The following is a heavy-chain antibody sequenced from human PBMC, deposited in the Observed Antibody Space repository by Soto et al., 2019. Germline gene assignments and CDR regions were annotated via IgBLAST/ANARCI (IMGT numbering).Heavy chain of an antibody. V-gene: IGHV4-4*07. CDR1: VASITGSSY. J-gene: IGHJ4*02. D-gene: IGHD2-8*02. Sequence: PSETLSITGTVSVASITGSSYWSCIRQPAGKGLEWIGRFSLSGTTSYNPSLRSRVTMSADVSKNQFSLRLTSVTAADTALYYCARGMTPPGAPAWYYFDSWGQGTLVTVSS. CDR2: FSLSGTT. CDR3: ARGMTPPGAPAWYYFDS.